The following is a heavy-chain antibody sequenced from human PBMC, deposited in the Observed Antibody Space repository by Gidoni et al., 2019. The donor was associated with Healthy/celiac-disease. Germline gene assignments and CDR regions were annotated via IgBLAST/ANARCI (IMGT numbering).Heavy chain of an antibody. J-gene: IGHJ4*02. Sequence: QAPGKGLEWVAVIWYDGSNKYYADSVKGRFTISRDNSKNTLYLQMNSLRAEDTAVYYCARGKGSGSTRHFDYWGQGTLVTVSS. D-gene: IGHD1-26*01. CDR3: ARGKGSGSTRHFDY. CDR2: IWYDGSNK. V-gene: IGHV3-33*01.